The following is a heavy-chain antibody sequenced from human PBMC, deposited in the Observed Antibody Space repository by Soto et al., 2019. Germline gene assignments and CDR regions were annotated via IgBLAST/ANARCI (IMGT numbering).Heavy chain of an antibody. D-gene: IGHD3-16*01. CDR1: GGSISSGDYY. J-gene: IGHJ4*02. V-gene: IGHV4-30-4*01. CDR2: IYYSGST. Sequence: SETLSLTCTVSGGSISSGDYYWSWIRQPPGKGLEWIGYIYYSGSTYYNPSLKSRVTISVDTSKNQFSLKLSSVTAADTAVDFCARVVKQPLVGGFNFGYWGQGTLVTVSS. CDR3: ARVVKQPLVGGFNFGY.